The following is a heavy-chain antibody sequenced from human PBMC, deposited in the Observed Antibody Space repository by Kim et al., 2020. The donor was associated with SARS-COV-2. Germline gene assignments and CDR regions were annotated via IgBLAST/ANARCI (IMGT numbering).Heavy chain of an antibody. D-gene: IGHD2-21*02. Sequence: SVKVSCKTSGGTFSNYAMNWVRQAPGQGLEWMGGIIPMFGATHYAQRFQGRLTITADEFTDTAYMELNNLRPDDTALYYCASPGEGDRGYLDLWGRGTLVTVSS. J-gene: IGHJ2*01. CDR2: IIPMFGAT. CDR3: ASPGEGDRGYLDL. CDR1: GGTFSNYA. V-gene: IGHV1-69*13.